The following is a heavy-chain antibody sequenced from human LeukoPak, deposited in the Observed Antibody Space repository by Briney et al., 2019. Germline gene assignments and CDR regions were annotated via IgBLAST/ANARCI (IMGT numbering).Heavy chain of an antibody. D-gene: IGHD6-19*01. CDR1: GFTVSSYA. CDR2: ICGSGGST. V-gene: IGHV3-23*01. CDR3: APRGVAGSFDY. Sequence: GGSLRLSCAASGFTVSSYAMSWVRQAPGKGLEWVSAICGSGGSTYYADSVKGRFTISRDNSKNTLYLQMNRLRAEDTAVYYCAPRGVAGSFDYWGQGTLVTVSS. J-gene: IGHJ4*02.